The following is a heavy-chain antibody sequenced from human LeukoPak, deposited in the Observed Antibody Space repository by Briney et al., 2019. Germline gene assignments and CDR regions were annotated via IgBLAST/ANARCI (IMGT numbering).Heavy chain of an antibody. CDR2: TYYRSKWYN. V-gene: IGHV6-1*01. CDR1: SXNXXX. D-gene: IGHD6-13*01. J-gene: IGHJ4*02. Sequence: SXNXXXXXXXRQSPSRXXEXXGRTYYRSKWYNDYAVSVKSRITINPDTSKNQFSLQLNSVTPEDTAVYYCAREYSSSWYSYLNYWGQGTLVTVSS. CDR3: AREYSSSWYSYLNY.